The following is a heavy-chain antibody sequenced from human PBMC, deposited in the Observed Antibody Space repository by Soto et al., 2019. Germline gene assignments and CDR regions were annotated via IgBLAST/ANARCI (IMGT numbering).Heavy chain of an antibody. J-gene: IGHJ4*02. V-gene: IGHV4-30-2*01. Sequence: ASETLSLTCAVSGGSISSGGYSWSWIRQPPGKGLEWIGYIYHSGSTYYNPSLKSRVTISVDRSKNQFSLKLSSVTAADTAVYYCASDPYDNWGQGTLVTVSS. D-gene: IGHD3-9*01. CDR1: GGSISSGGYS. CDR3: ASDPYDN. CDR2: IYHSGST.